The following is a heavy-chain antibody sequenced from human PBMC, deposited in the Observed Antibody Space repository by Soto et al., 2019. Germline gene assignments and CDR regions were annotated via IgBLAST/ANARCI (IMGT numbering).Heavy chain of an antibody. Sequence: SVKVSCKASGGTFSSYAISWVRQAPGQGLEWMGGIIPIFGTANYAQKFQGRVTITADESTSTAYMELSSLRSEDTAVYYCASGRSSSFLFDYWGQGTLVTVSS. CDR1: GGTFSSYA. CDR2: IIPIFGTA. CDR3: ASGRSSSFLFDY. V-gene: IGHV1-69*13. J-gene: IGHJ4*02. D-gene: IGHD6-6*01.